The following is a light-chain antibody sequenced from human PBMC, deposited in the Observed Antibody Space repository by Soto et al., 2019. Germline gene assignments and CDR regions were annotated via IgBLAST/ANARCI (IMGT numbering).Light chain of an antibody. CDR1: QSVTSNY. J-gene: IGKJ1*01. CDR2: GVS. CDR3: QQYTEWPLT. V-gene: IGKV3-20*01. Sequence: EVVITQSPSTLSVSPGERATLSCRATQSVTSNYLAWYQQKPGQAPRLLIYGVSSRATGVPDRFSGSGSGTDFTLTISRLEPEDFAVYYCQQYTEWPLTFGQGTKV.